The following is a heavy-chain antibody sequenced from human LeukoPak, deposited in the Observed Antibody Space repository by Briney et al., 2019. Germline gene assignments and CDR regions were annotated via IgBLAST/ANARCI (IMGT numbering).Heavy chain of an antibody. D-gene: IGHD1-7*01. CDR1: GYTFTNYA. J-gene: IGHJ4*02. Sequence: ASVKVSCKASGYTFTNYAMNWVRQAPGQGLEWVGWINTDTENPTYARGFTGRFVFSLDTSVSTAYLQISRLKPGDTAVYYCARGNYDELTAPRDWGQGTLVTVSS. CDR2: INTDTENP. CDR3: ARGNYDELTAPRD. V-gene: IGHV7-4-1*02.